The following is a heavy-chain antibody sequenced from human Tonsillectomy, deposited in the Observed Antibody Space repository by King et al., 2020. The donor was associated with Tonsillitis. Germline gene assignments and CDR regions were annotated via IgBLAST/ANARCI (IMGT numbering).Heavy chain of an antibody. Sequence: VQLVESGGVVVQPGGSLRLSCAASGFTFDDYTMHWVRQAPGKGLEWVSLISWDGGSTHYADSVKGRFTISRDNSKNALYLKMNSLRTEDTALYYCAKDTGGIAVYQTWGMDVWGQGTTVTVS. CDR3: AKDTGGIAVYQTWGMDV. V-gene: IGHV3-43*01. CDR2: ISWDGGST. D-gene: IGHD6-19*01. CDR1: GFTFDDYT. J-gene: IGHJ6*02.